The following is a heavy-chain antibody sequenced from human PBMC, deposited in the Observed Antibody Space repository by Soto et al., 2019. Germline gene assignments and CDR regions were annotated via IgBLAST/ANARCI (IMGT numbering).Heavy chain of an antibody. Sequence: QVQLVQSGAEVKKPGASVKVSCKASGYTFTSYYMHWVRQAPGQGLEWMGIINPSGGSTSYAQKCQGRVTMTRDTSTSTVYMELSSLRSEDTAVYYWARGPQKKGYYDSSGYPIDYWGQGTLVTVSS. J-gene: IGHJ4*02. CDR1: GYTFTSYY. D-gene: IGHD3-22*01. CDR2: INPSGGST. V-gene: IGHV1-46*01. CDR3: ARGPQKKGYYDSSGYPIDY.